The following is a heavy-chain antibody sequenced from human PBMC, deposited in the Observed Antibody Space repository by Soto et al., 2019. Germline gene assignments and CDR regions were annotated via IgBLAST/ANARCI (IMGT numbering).Heavy chain of an antibody. V-gene: IGHV3-73*01. CDR1: GFTFSDST. D-gene: IGHD3-16*01. CDR3: PRQTFLWGDFDH. Sequence: EVHLVESGGGSVQPGGSLKVSCAASGFTFSDSTIHWVRQAPGKGLEWVGRIRGRANTYATAYAASVKGRFTISRDDSKDTAYLQMNSLKTEDTAVYYCPRQTFLWGDFDHWGQGTLVTVSS. CDR2: IRGRANTYAT. J-gene: IGHJ4*02.